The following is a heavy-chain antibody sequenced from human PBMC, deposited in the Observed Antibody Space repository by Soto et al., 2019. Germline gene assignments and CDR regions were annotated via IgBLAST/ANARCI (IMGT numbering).Heavy chain of an antibody. CDR3: ARGVGYSSSWCPEWFHP. CDR2: MNPNSRNT. CDR1: GYTFTSYD. V-gene: IGHV1-8*01. Sequence: GASVKVSCKASGYTFTSYDINWVRQATVQGLEWMGWMNPNSRNTGYAQKFQGRVTMTRNTSRSTAYMELSSLRSEDTAVYYCARGVGYSSSWCPEWFHPWGEGTLVTVSS. D-gene: IGHD6-13*01. J-gene: IGHJ5*02.